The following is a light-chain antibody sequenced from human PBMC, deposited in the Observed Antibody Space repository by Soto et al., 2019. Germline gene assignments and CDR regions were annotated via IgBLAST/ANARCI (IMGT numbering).Light chain of an antibody. V-gene: IGLV1-47*01. Sequence: QPVLTQPPSASAIPGQRVTISCSGSGSNIGSTYVDWYQQLPGAAPKLLIYRNNQRPSGVPDRFSGSKSGTSASLAISGLRSEDEADYHCASWDDSLNHWVFGGGTKLTVL. CDR2: RNN. CDR3: ASWDDSLNHWV. J-gene: IGLJ3*02. CDR1: GSNIGSTY.